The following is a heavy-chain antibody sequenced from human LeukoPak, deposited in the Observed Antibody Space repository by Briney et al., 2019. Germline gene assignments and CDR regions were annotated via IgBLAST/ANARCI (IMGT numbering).Heavy chain of an antibody. V-gene: IGHV3-30*04. CDR1: GFTFSSYA. CDR2: ISYDGSNK. D-gene: IGHD3-22*01. CDR3: ARDVDSSGYGVGPFDY. Sequence: GWSLRLSCAASGFTFSSYAMHWVRQAPGKGLEWVAVISYDGSNKYYADSVKGRFTISRDNSKNTLYLQMNSLRAEDTAVYYCARDVDSSGYGVGPFDYWGQGTLVTVSS. J-gene: IGHJ4*02.